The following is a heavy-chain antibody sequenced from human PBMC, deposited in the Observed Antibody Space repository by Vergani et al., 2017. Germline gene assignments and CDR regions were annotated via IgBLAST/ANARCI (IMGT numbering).Heavy chain of an antibody. D-gene: IGHD5-18*01. J-gene: IGHJ6*03. CDR1: GGTFSSYA. Sequence: QVQLVQSGAEVKKPGSSVKVSCKASGGTFSSYAISWVRQAPGQGLEWMGRIIPIFGTANYAQKFQGRVTITADKSTSTAYMELSSLRSEDTAVYYCASAGNRRYSYGWDYYYYMDVWGKGTTVTVSS. V-gene: IGHV1-69*13. CDR3: ASAGNRRYSYGWDYYYYMDV. CDR2: IIPIFGTA.